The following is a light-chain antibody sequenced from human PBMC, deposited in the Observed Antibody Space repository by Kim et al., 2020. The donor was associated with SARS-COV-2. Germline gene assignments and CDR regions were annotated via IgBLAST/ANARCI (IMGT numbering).Light chain of an antibody. J-gene: IGKJ1*01. V-gene: IGKV3-15*01. Sequence: VSPGERATLSCGASQSVSSNLAWYQQKPGQAPRLLIDGASTRATGIPARFSGSGSGTEFTLTISSLQSEDFAVYYCQQYNNWPETFGQGTKVDIK. CDR1: QSVSSN. CDR2: GAS. CDR3: QQYNNWPET.